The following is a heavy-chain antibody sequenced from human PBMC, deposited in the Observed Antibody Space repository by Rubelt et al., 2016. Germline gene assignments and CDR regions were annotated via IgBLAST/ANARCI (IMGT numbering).Heavy chain of an antibody. V-gene: IGHV3-33*01. CDR1: GFTFSSYG. Sequence: GGGVVQPGRSLRLSCAASGFTFSSYGMHWVRQAPGKGLEWVAVIWYDGSNKYYADSVKGRFTISRDNSKNTLYLQMNSLRAEDTAVYYCARLAYCYGSGSSYNLDYWGQGTLVTVSS. J-gene: IGHJ4*02. CDR3: ARLAYCYGSGSSYNLDY. D-gene: IGHD3-10*01. CDR2: IWYDGSNK.